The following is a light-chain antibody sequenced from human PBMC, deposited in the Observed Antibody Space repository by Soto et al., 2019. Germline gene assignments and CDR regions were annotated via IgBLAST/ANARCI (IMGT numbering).Light chain of an antibody. CDR3: QQRSATPIT. Sequence: EIVLTQSPATLSLSPGERATLSCRASQSVSSYLAWYQQKIGQAPRLLIYDASNRATGIPARFSGSGSGTDVTLTISSLEPEDFAVYYCQQRSATPITFGQGTRLEIK. J-gene: IGKJ5*01. CDR2: DAS. V-gene: IGKV3-11*01. CDR1: QSVSSY.